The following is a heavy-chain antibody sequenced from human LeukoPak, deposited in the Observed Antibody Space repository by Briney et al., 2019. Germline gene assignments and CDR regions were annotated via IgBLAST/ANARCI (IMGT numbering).Heavy chain of an antibody. V-gene: IGHV3-30*02. D-gene: IGHD6-19*01. J-gene: IGHJ4*02. CDR1: GFIFSNYG. CDR3: AKDDSSGLDY. Sequence: GGSLRLSCAASGFIFSNYGIHWVRKAPGKGLEWVAFIRYDGSNKNYVDSAKGRFTISRDNSKNTLDLQMNSLRPEDTAVYYCAKDDSSGLDYWGQGTLVTVP. CDR2: IRYDGSNK.